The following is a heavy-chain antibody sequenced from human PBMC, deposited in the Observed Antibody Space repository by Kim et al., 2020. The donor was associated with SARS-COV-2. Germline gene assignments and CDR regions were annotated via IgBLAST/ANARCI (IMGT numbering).Heavy chain of an antibody. Sequence: QQFQGRVTITRETSASTAYMELSSLRSEDTAVYYCARDGTTRNGGYYFDFWGQGALITVSS. V-gene: IGHV1-3*01. D-gene: IGHD1-1*01. J-gene: IGHJ4*02. CDR3: ARDGTTRNGGYYFDF.